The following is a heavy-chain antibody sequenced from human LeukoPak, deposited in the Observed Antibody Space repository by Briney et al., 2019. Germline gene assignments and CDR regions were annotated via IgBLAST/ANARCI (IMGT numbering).Heavy chain of an antibody. Sequence: PGGSLRLSCAASGFTFSSYSMNWVRQAPGKGLEWVSYISSSSSTIYYADSVKGRFTISRDNAKNSLYLQMNSLRAEDTAVYYCARDKPTVDSSWTPYYMDVWGKGTTVTVSS. J-gene: IGHJ6*03. CDR3: ARDKPTVDSSWTPYYMDV. D-gene: IGHD6-13*01. V-gene: IGHV3-48*01. CDR2: ISSSSSTI. CDR1: GFTFSSYS.